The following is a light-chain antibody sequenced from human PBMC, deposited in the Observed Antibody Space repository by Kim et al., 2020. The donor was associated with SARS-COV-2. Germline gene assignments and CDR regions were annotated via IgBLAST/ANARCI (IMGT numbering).Light chain of an antibody. V-gene: IGKV3-20*01. Sequence: SPGERVTLSCTASQSVSASYLAWYQQKPGQAPRLLIYGASTRATGIPDRFSGSGSGTDFTLTISRLEPEDFAVYYCQQYGSSLPYSFGQGTKLEI. CDR3: QQYGSSLPYS. J-gene: IGKJ2*03. CDR2: GAS. CDR1: QSVSASY.